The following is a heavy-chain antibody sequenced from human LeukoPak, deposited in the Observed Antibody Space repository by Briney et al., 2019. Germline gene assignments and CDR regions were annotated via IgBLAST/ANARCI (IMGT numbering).Heavy chain of an antibody. CDR1: GGSIRSYY. D-gene: IGHD3-10*01. CDR2: IYYSGST. Sequence: SETLSLTCTVSGGSIRSYYWSWIRQPPGKGLEWIAYIYYSGSTNYNPSLKSRVTISVDTSKNQFSLKLSSVTAADTAVYYCARAGQEWFGELGFDYWGQGTLVTVSS. V-gene: IGHV4-59*01. J-gene: IGHJ4*02. CDR3: ARAGQEWFGELGFDY.